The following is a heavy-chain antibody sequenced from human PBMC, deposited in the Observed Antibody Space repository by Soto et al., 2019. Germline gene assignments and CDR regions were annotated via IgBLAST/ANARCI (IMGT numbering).Heavy chain of an antibody. D-gene: IGHD2-2*01. CDR2: IKQDGSEK. CDR3: AKSLSAIPGDS. CDR1: GFTFSSYW. V-gene: IGHV3-7*05. J-gene: IGHJ4*02. Sequence: GGSLRLSCAASGFTFSSYWMSWVRQGPGKGPEWVANIKQDGSEKYYVDSVKGRFTISRDNAKNSLYLQMTSLRAEDTAVYHCAKSLSAIPGDSWGQGTLFTVSS.